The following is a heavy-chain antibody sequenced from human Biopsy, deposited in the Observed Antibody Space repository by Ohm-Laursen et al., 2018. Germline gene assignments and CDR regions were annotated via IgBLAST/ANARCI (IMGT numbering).Heavy chain of an antibody. Sequence: SETLSLTWAVSGFSISSGYYWCWIRQPPGKGLEWIGSVYDSGKSYYNPSLKSRVTISVDVSKNQFSLKLSSVTAADTAVYYCARDRFDLLTPNWFDPWGQGTLVTVSS. V-gene: IGHV4-38-2*02. CDR2: VYDSGKS. J-gene: IGHJ5*02. CDR3: ARDRFDLLTPNWFDP. CDR1: GFSISSGYY. D-gene: IGHD3-9*01.